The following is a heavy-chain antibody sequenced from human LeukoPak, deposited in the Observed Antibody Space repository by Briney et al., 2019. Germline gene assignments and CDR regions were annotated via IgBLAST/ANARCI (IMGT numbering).Heavy chain of an antibody. J-gene: IGHJ6*02. V-gene: IGHV3-13*05. CDR2: IGTAGDP. CDR3: ARGIYYGMDG. Sequence: GGSLRLSCAASGFTFRSYDIHWVRQPTGKGLEWVSRIGTAGDPYYAGSVKGRFTISRENANNSLYLQMNSLRAGDTAVYYCARGIYYGMDGWGQGTTVTVSS. CDR1: GFTFRSYD.